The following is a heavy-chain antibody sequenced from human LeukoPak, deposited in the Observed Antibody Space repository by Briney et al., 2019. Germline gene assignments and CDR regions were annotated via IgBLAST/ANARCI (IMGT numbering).Heavy chain of an antibody. Sequence: SQTLSLTCAISGDSVSSNSAAWNWIRQSPSRGLEWLGRTYYRSKWYNDYAVSVKSRITINPDTSKNQFSLKLSSVTAADTAVYYCARVGVGDPIVVVPAATNYYFDYWGQGTLVTVSS. J-gene: IGHJ4*02. V-gene: IGHV6-1*01. D-gene: IGHD2-2*01. CDR1: GDSVSSNSAA. CDR2: TYYRSKWYN. CDR3: ARVGVGDPIVVVPAATNYYFDY.